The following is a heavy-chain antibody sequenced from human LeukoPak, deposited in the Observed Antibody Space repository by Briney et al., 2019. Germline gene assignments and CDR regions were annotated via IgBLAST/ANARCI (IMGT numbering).Heavy chain of an antibody. CDR2: ISWDGGST. CDR1: GFTFDDYA. J-gene: IGHJ6*03. CDR3: AKGVVVVPAAIPDYYMDV. V-gene: IGHV3-43D*03. Sequence: GGSLRLSCAASGFTFDDYAMHWVRQAPGKGLEWVSLISWDGGSTYYADSVKGRFTISRDNSKNSLYLQMNSLRAEDTALYYCAKGVVVVPAAIPDYYMDVWGKGTTVTVSS. D-gene: IGHD2-2*01.